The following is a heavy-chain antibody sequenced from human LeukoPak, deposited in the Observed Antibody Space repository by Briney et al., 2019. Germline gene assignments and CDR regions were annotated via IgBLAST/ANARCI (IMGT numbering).Heavy chain of an antibody. J-gene: IGHJ6*02. V-gene: IGHV4-31*03. CDR1: GGSISSGGYY. Sequence: SQTLSLTCTVSGGSISSGGYYWSWIRQHPGKGLEWIGYISYSGSTYYNPSLKSRVTISVDTSKNQFSLKLSSVTAADTAVYYCARNLGYCSGGSCYYFRYYYYGMDVWGQGTTVTVSS. CDR2: ISYSGST. D-gene: IGHD2-15*01. CDR3: ARNLGYCSGGSCYYFRYYYYGMDV.